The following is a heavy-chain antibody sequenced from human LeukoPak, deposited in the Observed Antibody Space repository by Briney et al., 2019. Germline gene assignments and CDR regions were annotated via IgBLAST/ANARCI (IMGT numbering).Heavy chain of an antibody. D-gene: IGHD3-3*01. Sequence: GGSLRLSCAASGFTFSSYGMHWVRQAPGKGLEWLAIISYDVSNKYYADSVKGRFTISRDNSKNTVYLHMNSLRAEDTAIYYCAREPPISVTILGQIISRDWYFDLWGRGTLVTVSS. V-gene: IGHV3-30*03. CDR3: AREPPISVTILGQIISRDWYFDL. J-gene: IGHJ2*01. CDR2: ISYDVSNK. CDR1: GFTFSSYG.